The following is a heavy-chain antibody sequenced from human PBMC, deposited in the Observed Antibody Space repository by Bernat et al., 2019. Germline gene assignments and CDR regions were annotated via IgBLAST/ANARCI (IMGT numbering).Heavy chain of an antibody. CDR2: IWYDGSNK. D-gene: IGHD4-17*01. Sequence: VQLVESGGGVVQPGRSLRLSCAASGFTFSSYGMHWVRQAPGKGLEWLAVIWYDGSNKYYADSVKGRFTISRDNSKNTLYLQMNSLRAEDTAVYYCARGYGDYVASPADYWGQGTLVTVSS. CDR1: GFTFSSYG. V-gene: IGHV3-33*01. CDR3: ARGYGDYVASPADY. J-gene: IGHJ4*02.